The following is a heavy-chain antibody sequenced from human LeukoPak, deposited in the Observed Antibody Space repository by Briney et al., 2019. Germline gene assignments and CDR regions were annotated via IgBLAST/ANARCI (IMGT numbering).Heavy chain of an antibody. CDR3: STDAGYCNSTTCSYYFDY. D-gene: IGHD2/OR15-2a*01. J-gene: IGHJ4*02. Sequence: ASVKVSCKVSGYTLTELSIHWVRQAPGKGLEWMGGFDPENGEIIYAQKFQGRVTMTEDRSGDTAYMQLSNLRSEDTAVYYCSTDAGYCNSTTCSYYFDYWGQGTLVTVSS. CDR1: GYTLTELS. CDR2: FDPENGEI. V-gene: IGHV1-24*01.